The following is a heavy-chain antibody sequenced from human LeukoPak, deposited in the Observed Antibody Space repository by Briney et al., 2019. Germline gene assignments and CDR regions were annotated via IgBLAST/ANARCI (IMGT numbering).Heavy chain of an antibody. V-gene: IGHV4-34*01. D-gene: IGHD3-10*01. CDR1: GGSFSGYY. CDR3: ARGVDYGSGTYYTY. CDR2: INHSGST. Sequence: SETLSLTCAVYGGSFSGYYWSWIRQPPGMGLEWIGEINHSGSTNYNPSLKSRVTISVDTSKNQFSLKLSSVTAADTAVYFCARGVDYGSGTYYTYWGQGTLVTVSS. J-gene: IGHJ4*02.